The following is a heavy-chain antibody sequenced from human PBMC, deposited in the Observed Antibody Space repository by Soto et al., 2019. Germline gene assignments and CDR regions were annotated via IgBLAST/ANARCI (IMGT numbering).Heavy chain of an antibody. CDR2: ISWNSGTI. Sequence: GGSLRLSCAASGCTFGDHAMHWVRQGPGQGLGWVSGISWNSGTIVYAESVKGRLTISRDNTKNSLYLRMDSLRRADTALYYCANDINSRGWYLGLDFRGQGTMVTGSS. CDR1: GCTFGDHA. J-gene: IGHJ6*02. V-gene: IGHV3-9*01. CDR3: ANDINSRGWYLGLDF. D-gene: IGHD6-19*01.